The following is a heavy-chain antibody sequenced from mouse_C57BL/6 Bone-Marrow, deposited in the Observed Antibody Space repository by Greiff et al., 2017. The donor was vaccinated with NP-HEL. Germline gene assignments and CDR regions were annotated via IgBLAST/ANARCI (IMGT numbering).Heavy chain of an antibody. CDR1: GFTFSSYT. CDR2: ISGGGGNT. Sequence: EVQGVESGGGLVKPGGSLKLSCAASGFTFSSYTMSWVRQTPEKRLEWVATISGGGGNTYYPDSVKGRFTISRDNAKNTLYLQMSSLRSEDTASYYCARPYYGRGYFDYWGQGTTLTVSS. V-gene: IGHV5-9*01. D-gene: IGHD1-1*02. CDR3: ARPYYGRGYFDY. J-gene: IGHJ2*01.